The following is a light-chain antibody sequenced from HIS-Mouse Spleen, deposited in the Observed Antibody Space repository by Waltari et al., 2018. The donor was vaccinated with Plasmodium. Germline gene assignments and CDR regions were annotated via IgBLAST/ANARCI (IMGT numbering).Light chain of an antibody. V-gene: IGKV1-39*01. CDR1: QSISSY. CDR2: AAS. Sequence: DIQMTPSPSSLSASVGDRVTITCRASQSISSYLHWYQQKPGKAPKLLIYAASSFQSGVPSRFSGSGSGTDFTLTISSLQPEYFATYYCQQSYSTWTFGQGTKVEIK. J-gene: IGKJ1*01. CDR3: QQSYSTWT.